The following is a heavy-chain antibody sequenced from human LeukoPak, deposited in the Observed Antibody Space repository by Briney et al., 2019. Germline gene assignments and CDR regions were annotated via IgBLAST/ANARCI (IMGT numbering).Heavy chain of an antibody. CDR3: ASISHSLFS. CDR2: ISYDGSNK. D-gene: IGHD4-11*01. V-gene: IGHV3-30*01. J-gene: IGHJ4*02. CDR1: GFTFSSYA. Sequence: AGSLRLSCAASGFTFSSYAMHWVRQAPGKGLEWVAVISYDGSNKYYADSVKGRFTISRDNSKNTLYLQMNSLRAEDTAVYYCASISHSLFSWGQGTLVTVSS.